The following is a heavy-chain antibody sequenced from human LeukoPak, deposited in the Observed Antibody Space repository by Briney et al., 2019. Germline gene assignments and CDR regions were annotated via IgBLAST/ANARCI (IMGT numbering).Heavy chain of an antibody. Sequence: PSETLSLTCAVSGGSISSSNWWSWVRQPPGKGLEWIEEIYHSGSTNYNPSLKSRVTISVDTSKNQFSLKLSPVTAADTAVYYCARVRSKDVWRSYGSYYYYYYMDVWGKGTTVTISS. J-gene: IGHJ6*03. CDR1: GGSISSSNW. V-gene: IGHV4-4*02. CDR2: IYHSGST. D-gene: IGHD3-16*01. CDR3: ARVRSKDVWRSYGSYYYYYYMDV.